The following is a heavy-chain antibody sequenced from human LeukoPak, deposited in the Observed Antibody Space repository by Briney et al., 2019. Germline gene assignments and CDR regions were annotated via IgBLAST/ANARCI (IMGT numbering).Heavy chain of an antibody. CDR3: ARDTKEWEVNYGPDY. D-gene: IGHD1-26*01. Sequence: GGSLRLSCAASGFTFSSYSMNWVRQAPGKGLEWVSSISSSSSYIYYADSVKGRFTISRDNAKNSLYLQMNSLRAEDTAVYYCARDTKEWEVNYGPDYWGQGTLVTVSS. V-gene: IGHV3-21*01. J-gene: IGHJ4*02. CDR1: GFTFSSYS. CDR2: ISSSSSYI.